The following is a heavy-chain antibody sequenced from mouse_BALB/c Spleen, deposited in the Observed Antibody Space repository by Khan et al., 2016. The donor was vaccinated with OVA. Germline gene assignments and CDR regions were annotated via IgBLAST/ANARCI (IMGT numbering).Heavy chain of an antibody. V-gene: IGHV5-17*02. D-gene: IGHD4-1*01. Sequence: EVELVESGGGLVQPGGSRKLSCAASGFTFSSFGMHWVRQAPEKGLEWVAYISRGSSTIYYADTVKGRFTISRDSPRNTLFLQMTSLRSEDTAMYYCASSNWDYWGQGTTLTGSS. CDR2: ISRGSSTI. CDR3: ASSNWDY. J-gene: IGHJ2*01. CDR1: GFTFSSFG.